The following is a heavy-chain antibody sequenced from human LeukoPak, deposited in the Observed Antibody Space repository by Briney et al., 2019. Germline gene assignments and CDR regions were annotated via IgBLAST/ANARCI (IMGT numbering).Heavy chain of an antibody. D-gene: IGHD6-19*01. CDR1: GGSVSSGSYY. CDR3: ARTVAPPYYFDY. V-gene: IGHV4-61*01. Sequence: SETLSLTCTVSGGSVSSGSYYWSWIRQPPGKGLEWIGYIYYSGSTNYNPSLKSRVTISVDTSKNQFSLKLSSVTAADTAVYYCARTVAPPYYFDYWGQGTLVTVSS. J-gene: IGHJ4*02. CDR2: IYYSGST.